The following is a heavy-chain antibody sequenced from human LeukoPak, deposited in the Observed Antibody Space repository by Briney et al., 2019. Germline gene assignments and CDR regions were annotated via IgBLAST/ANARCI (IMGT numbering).Heavy chain of an antibody. Sequence: GGSLRLSCAASGFTFSSYGMHWVRQAPGKGLEWVAVISYDRSNKYYADSVKGRFTISRDNSKNTLYLQMNSLRAEDTAVYYCAKSPLEYSSSWYGAFDIWGQGTMVTVSS. CDR2: ISYDRSNK. D-gene: IGHD6-13*01. CDR1: GFTFSSYG. CDR3: AKSPLEYSSSWYGAFDI. J-gene: IGHJ3*02. V-gene: IGHV3-30*18.